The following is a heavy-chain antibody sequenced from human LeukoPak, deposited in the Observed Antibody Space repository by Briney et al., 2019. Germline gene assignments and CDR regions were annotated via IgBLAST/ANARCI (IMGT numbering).Heavy chain of an antibody. CDR2: INPNRGGT. D-gene: IGHD4-17*01. CDR3: ARSFIDYGAMPWALDI. J-gene: IGHJ3*02. Sequence: ASVKVSCKASGYTFTGYYMHWVRQAPGQGLEWMGWINPNRGGTNHAQKFQGRVTMTRDTSISTAYMELSRLTSDDTAAYFCARSFIDYGAMPWALDIWGQGTMVIVSS. V-gene: IGHV1-2*02. CDR1: GYTFTGYY.